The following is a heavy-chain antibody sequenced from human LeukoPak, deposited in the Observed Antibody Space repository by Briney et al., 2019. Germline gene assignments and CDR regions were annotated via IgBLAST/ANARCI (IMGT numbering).Heavy chain of an antibody. D-gene: IGHD4-11*01. V-gene: IGHV3-21*01. J-gene: IGHJ4*02. CDR3: ARENDNSSHLLDY. Sequence: PGGSLRLSCAASGFTFSAYSMNWVRQAPGKGLEWVSSISSSSTYIYYADSVKGRFTISRDNAKKSLYLQMNSLRAEDTAVYYCARENDNSSHLLDYWGQGTLVTVSS. CDR2: ISSSSTYI. CDR1: GFTFSAYS.